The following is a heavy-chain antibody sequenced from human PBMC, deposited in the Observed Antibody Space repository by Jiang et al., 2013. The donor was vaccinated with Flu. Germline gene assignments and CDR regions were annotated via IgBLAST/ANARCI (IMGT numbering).Heavy chain of an antibody. Sequence: SGAEVKKPGASVKVSCMTPGYPFSGYSFSWVRQAPGQGLEWMGWIDPNNGDTKYAQKFQGLVTMTRDTSINTVYMELTGLRSDDTAIYYCVRVPPPMGGHYYYGMDVWGPGTTVTVSS. CDR2: IDPNNGDT. CDR1: GYPFSGYS. CDR3: VRVPPPMGGHYYYGMDV. V-gene: IGHV1-2*02. J-gene: IGHJ6*02. D-gene: IGHD3-16*01.